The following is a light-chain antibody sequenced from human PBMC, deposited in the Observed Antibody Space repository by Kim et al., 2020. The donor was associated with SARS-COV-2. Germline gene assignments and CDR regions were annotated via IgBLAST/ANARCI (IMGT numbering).Light chain of an antibody. CDR3: WQYNNRSRT. V-gene: IGKV3-15*01. CDR2: CAS. CDR1: SNGSSN. Sequence: GERSDLASRARSNGSSNLSWWYQKPGQEPRLLINCASTRAVGVPARLSGSGSWTKVTPTISSLQSEDFAAYYCWQYNNRSRTFGQGTKVEIK. J-gene: IGKJ1*01.